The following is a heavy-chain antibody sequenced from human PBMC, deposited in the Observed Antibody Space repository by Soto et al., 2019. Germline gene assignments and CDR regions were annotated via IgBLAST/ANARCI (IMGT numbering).Heavy chain of an antibody. CDR2: IYPGDSDT. D-gene: IGHD2-21*01. CDR3: ARPSFGDPKTYFVY. J-gene: IGHJ4*02. Sequence: GESLKISCKGSGYSFTNFWIGWVRQMPGKGLEWMGIIYPGDSDTRYSPSFQGQVTISVDKSTNTAYLQWSSLKTSDTAIYYCARPSFGDPKTYFVYWGQGAQVTVSS. V-gene: IGHV5-51*01. CDR1: GYSFTNFW.